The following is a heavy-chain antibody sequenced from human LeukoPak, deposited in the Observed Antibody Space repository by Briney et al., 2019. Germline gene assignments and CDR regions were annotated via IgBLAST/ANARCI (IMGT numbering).Heavy chain of an antibody. V-gene: IGHV3-9*01. CDR3: AKDMKLLWFGELTRFDP. CDR1: GFTFDDYA. D-gene: IGHD3-10*01. Sequence: GGSLRLSCAASGFTFDDYAMHWVRQAPGKGLEWVSGISWNSGSIGYADSVKGRFTISRDNAKNSLYLQMNSLRAEDTALYYCAKDMKLLWFGELTRFDPWGQGTLVTVSS. J-gene: IGHJ5*02. CDR2: ISWNSGSI.